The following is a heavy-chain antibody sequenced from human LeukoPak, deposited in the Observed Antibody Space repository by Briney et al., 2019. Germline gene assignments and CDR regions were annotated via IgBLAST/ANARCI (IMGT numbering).Heavy chain of an antibody. V-gene: IGHV3-53*01. CDR2: IYSGGST. D-gene: IGHD3-16*01. J-gene: IGHJ5*02. Sequence: GSLRLSCAASGFTVSSNYMSWVRQAPGNRLEWVSVIYSGGSTYYADSVKGRFTISRDTSKNTLYLQMNNLRAEDTAVYYCARALGQFGNWFDPWGQGTLVTVSS. CDR3: ARALGQFGNWFDP. CDR1: GFTVSSNY.